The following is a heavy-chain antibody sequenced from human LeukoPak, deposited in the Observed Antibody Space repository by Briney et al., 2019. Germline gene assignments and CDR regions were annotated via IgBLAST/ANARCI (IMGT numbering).Heavy chain of an antibody. D-gene: IGHD5-18*01. CDR1: GYTFTGYY. CDR3: ARDRGSYGPNYYFDY. Sequence: GASVKVSCKASGYTFTGYYMHWVRQATGQGLEWMGWINPNSGGTNCRVTMTRDTSISTAYMELSRLRSDDTAVYYCARDRGSYGPNYYFDYWGQGTLVTVSS. J-gene: IGHJ4*02. V-gene: IGHV1-2*02. CDR2: INPNSGGT.